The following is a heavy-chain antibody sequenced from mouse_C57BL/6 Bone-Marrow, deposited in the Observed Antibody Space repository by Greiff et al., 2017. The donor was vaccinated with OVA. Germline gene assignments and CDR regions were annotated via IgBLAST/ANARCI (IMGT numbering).Heavy chain of an antibody. J-gene: IGHJ1*03. Sequence: VQLKESGPELVKPGASVKISCKASGYSFTDYNMNWVKQSNGKSLEWIGVINPNYGTTSYNQKFKGKATLTVDQSSSTAYMQLNSLASEDSAVEYCAREDITTVAGYFEVWGTGTTVTVSS. V-gene: IGHV1-39*01. CDR2: INPNYGTT. CDR3: AREDITTVAGYFEV. CDR1: GYSFTDYN. D-gene: IGHD1-1*01.